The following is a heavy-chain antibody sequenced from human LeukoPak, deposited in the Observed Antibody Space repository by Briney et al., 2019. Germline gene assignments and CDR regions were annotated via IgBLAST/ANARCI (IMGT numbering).Heavy chain of an antibody. CDR1: GFTFSSYA. D-gene: IGHD6-13*01. Sequence: GGSLRLSCAASGFTFSSYAMSWVRKAPGQGLEWVSAISGSGGSTYYADSVKGRFTISRDNSKNTLYLQMNSLRAEDTAVYYCAKSRYSNQIYYYYYGMDVWGQGTTVTVSS. CDR3: AKSRYSNQIYYYYYGMDV. V-gene: IGHV3-23*01. J-gene: IGHJ6*02. CDR2: ISGSGGST.